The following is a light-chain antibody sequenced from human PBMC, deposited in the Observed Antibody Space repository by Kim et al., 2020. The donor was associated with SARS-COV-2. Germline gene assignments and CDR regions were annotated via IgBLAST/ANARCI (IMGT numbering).Light chain of an antibody. J-gene: IGKJ2*01. V-gene: IGKV1-5*03. CDR2: KAS. CDR3: QQYNTYPYT. CDR1: QSIDNW. Sequence: SASVGDSVTITCRASQSIDNWLAWYQQKPGTAPKILIYKASSLEGGAPSRLSGGGFGTEFTLTITSLQPDDFATYYCQQYNTYPYTFGQGTKLEIK.